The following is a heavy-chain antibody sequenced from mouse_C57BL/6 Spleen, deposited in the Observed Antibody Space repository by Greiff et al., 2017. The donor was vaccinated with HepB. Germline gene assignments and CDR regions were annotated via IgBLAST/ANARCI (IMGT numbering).Heavy chain of an antibody. CDR3: TRGGDDSPRYAMDY. D-gene: IGHD2-4*01. J-gene: IGHJ4*01. V-gene: IGHV5-9-1*02. CDR1: GFTFSSYA. Sequence: EVKLMESGEGLVKPGGSLKLSCAASGFTFSSYAMSWVRQTPEKRLEWVAYISSGGDYIYYADTVKGRFTISRDNARNTLYLQMSSLKSEDTAMYYCTRGGDDSPRYAMDYWGQGTSVTVSS. CDR2: ISSGGDYI.